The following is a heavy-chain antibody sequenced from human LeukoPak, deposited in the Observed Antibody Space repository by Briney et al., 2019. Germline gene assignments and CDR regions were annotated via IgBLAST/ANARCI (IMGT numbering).Heavy chain of an antibody. J-gene: IGHJ4*02. Sequence: AETLSLTCAVYGGSFSGYYWSWIRQPPGKGLEWIGEINHSGSTNYNPSLKRRVTISVDTSKNQFSLKLSSVTAADTAVYYCARERAGLWGQGTLVTVSS. CDR1: GGSFSGYY. CDR3: ARERAGL. CDR2: INHSGST. D-gene: IGHD6-19*01. V-gene: IGHV4-34*01.